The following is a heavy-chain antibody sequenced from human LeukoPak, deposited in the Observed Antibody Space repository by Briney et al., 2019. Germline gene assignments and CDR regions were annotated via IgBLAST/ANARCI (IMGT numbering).Heavy chain of an antibody. D-gene: IGHD1-7*01. J-gene: IGHJ6*02. Sequence: SETLSLTCAVSGGSISTCNWWSWVRQPPGKGLDWIGEIYHSGSTNYNPSLKSRVTISVDKSKNQFSLKLSSVTAADTAVYYCARDNWNYGSSMDVWGQGTTVTVSS. CDR2: IYHSGST. CDR1: GGSISTCNW. CDR3: ARDNWNYGSSMDV. V-gene: IGHV4-4*02.